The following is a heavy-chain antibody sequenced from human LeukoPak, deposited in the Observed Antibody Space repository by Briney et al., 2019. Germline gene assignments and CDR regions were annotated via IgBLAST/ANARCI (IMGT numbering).Heavy chain of an antibody. J-gene: IGHJ4*02. CDR1: GFTVSSNY. CDR3: ATRRGRSSGYYPPSY. V-gene: IGHV3-53*01. CDR2: IYSGGST. D-gene: IGHD3-22*01. Sequence: GGSPRLSCAASGFTVSSNYMSWVRQAPGRGLECVSVIYSGGSTYYADSVKGRFTISRDNSKNTLYLQMNSLRAEDTAVYYCATRRGRSSGYYPPSYWGQGTLVTVSS.